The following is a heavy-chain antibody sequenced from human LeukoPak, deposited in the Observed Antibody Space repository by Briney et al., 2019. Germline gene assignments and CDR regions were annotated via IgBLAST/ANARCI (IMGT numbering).Heavy chain of an antibody. J-gene: IGHJ3*02. D-gene: IGHD3-16*01. Sequence: GGSLRLSCAASGFTFSSYAMHWVRQAPGKGLEWVAVISYDGSNKYYADSVKGRFTISRDNSKNTLYLQMNSLRAEDTAVYYCAKGGSRGAFDIWGQGTMVTVSS. V-gene: IGHV3-30-3*01. CDR2: ISYDGSNK. CDR1: GFTFSSYA. CDR3: AKGGSRGAFDI.